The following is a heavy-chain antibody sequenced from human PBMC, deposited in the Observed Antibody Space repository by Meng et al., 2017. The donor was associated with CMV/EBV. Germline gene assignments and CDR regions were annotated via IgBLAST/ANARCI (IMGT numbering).Heavy chain of an antibody. CDR1: GFTFSSYS. D-gene: IGHD2-2*01. CDR3: ARADDDHIVVVPAALNL. Sequence: GESLKISCAASGFTFSSYSMNWVRQAPGKGLEWVSSISSSSSYIYYADSVKGRFTISRDNSKNTLYLQMNSLRAEDTAVYYCARADDDHIVVVPAALNLWGQGTLVTVSS. J-gene: IGHJ5*02. V-gene: IGHV3-21*01. CDR2: ISSSSSYI.